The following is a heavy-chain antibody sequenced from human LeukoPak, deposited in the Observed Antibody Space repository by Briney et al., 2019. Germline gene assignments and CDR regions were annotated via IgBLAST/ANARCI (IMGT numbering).Heavy chain of an antibody. CDR2: IHPSGSST. Sequence: ASVKISCKASGYTFTSHYMHWVRQAPGQGLEWMGVIHPSGSSTNYAQRFQGRVTMTKDTSTSTVYIELNSLRSEDTAVYYCARMDMDIAMVTNYLDHWGQGTLVTVSS. D-gene: IGHD5-18*01. J-gene: IGHJ4*02. V-gene: IGHV1-46*01. CDR1: GYTFTSHY. CDR3: ARMDMDIAMVTNYLDH.